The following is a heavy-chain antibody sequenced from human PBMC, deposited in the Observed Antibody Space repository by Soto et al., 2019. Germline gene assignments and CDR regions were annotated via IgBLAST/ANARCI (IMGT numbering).Heavy chain of an antibody. V-gene: IGHV4-30-4*01. CDR3: ARGGIAADNDY. CDR1: GGSISSGDYY. Sequence: SETLSLTCTVSGGSISSGDYYWIWIRQPPGKGLEWIGYIYYSGSTYYNPSLKSRVTISVDTSKNQFSLKLSSVTAADTAVYYCARGGIAADNDYWGQGTLVTVSS. J-gene: IGHJ4*02. CDR2: IYYSGST. D-gene: IGHD6-13*01.